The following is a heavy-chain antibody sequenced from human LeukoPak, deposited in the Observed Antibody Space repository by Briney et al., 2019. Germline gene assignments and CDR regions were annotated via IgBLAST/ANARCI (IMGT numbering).Heavy chain of an antibody. CDR3: ARVQGYCSGGSCYGNDY. Sequence: PSETLSLTCAVYGGSFGGYSWSWIRQPPGKGLEWIGEINHSGSTNYNPSLKSRVTISVDTYKNQFSLKLSSVTAADTAVYYWARVQGYCSGGSCYGNDYWGQGTLVTVSS. J-gene: IGHJ4*02. V-gene: IGHV4-34*01. CDR2: INHSGST. D-gene: IGHD2-15*01. CDR1: GGSFGGYS.